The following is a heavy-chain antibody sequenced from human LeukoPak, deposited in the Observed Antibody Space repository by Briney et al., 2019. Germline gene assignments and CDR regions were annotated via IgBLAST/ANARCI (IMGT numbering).Heavy chain of an antibody. CDR2: ISYDGSNK. CDR1: GFTFSSYG. V-gene: IGHV3-30*18. J-gene: IGHJ4*02. D-gene: IGHD1-26*01. CDR3: AKDRNPRRAKDDYFDY. Sequence: ARSLRLSCAASGFTFSSYGMHWVRQAPGKGLEWVAVISYDGSNKYYADSMNGRITVSRDNSKNTLYLQMNSLRAEDTAVYYCAKDRNPRRAKDDYFDYWGQGPLLADSS.